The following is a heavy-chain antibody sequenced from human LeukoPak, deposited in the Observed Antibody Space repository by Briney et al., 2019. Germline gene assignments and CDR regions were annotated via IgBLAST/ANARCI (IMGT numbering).Heavy chain of an antibody. CDR3: AREAYGTTYYDYVWGSYRYYFDY. CDR2: ISGSGGRT. J-gene: IGHJ4*02. V-gene: IGHV3-23*01. D-gene: IGHD3-16*02. CDR1: GFTFSSYA. Sequence: GGSLRLSCAASGFTFSSYAMSWVRQTPGKGLEWVSGISGSGGRTYYADSVKGRLTISRDNSKNTLYLQMNSLRAEDTAVYYCAREAYGTTYYDYVWGSYRYYFDYWGQGTLVTVSS.